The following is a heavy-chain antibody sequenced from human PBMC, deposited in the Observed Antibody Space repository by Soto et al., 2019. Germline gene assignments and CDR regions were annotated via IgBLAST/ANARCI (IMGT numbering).Heavy chain of an antibody. CDR1: GYTFTSYA. J-gene: IGHJ5*02. V-gene: IGHV1-3*01. CDR3: ARDRDTRFDSSGYYSSWFDP. CDR2: INAGNGNT. D-gene: IGHD3-22*01. Sequence: GASVKVSCKASGYTFTSYAMHWVRQAPGQRLEWMGWINAGNGNTKYSQKFQGRVTITRDTSASTAYMELSSLRSEDTAVYYCARDRDTRFDSSGYYSSWFDPWGQGTLVTGLL.